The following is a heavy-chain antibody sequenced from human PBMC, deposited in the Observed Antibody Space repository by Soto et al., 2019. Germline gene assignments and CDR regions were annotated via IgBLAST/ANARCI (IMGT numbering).Heavy chain of an antibody. CDR2: INHSGRV. J-gene: IGHJ5*01. Sequence: SETLSLTCAVYGGSFSGHSWTWIRQSPGKGLEWIGDINHSGRVNYSPSLKSRVTISLDTPKNQFSLTLSAVTAADTAMYYCSTRAYDTNGYYRFDPWGQGTVVTVSS. CDR3: STRAYDTNGYYRFDP. V-gene: IGHV4-34*01. D-gene: IGHD3-22*01. CDR1: GGSFSGHS.